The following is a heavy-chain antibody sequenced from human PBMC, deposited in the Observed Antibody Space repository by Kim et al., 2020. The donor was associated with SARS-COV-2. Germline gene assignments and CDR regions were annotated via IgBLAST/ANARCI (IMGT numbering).Heavy chain of an antibody. V-gene: IGHV3-23*01. CDR3: AKLPDYGDSY. D-gene: IGHD4-17*01. J-gene: IGHJ4*02. Sequence: STYYADSVKGRFTISRDNSKNTLYLRMNSLRAEDTAVYYCAKLPDYGDSYWGQGTLVTVSS. CDR2: ST.